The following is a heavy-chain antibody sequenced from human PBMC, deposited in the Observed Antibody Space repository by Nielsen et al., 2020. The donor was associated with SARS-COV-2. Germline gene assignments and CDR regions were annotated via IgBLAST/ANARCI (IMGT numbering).Heavy chain of an antibody. CDR1: GGSVSSNDW. Sequence: SETLSLTCAVSGGSVSSNDWWTWVRQSPGKGLEWIGELSHSGSINYNPSLNSRVTLSMDKSKRQFSLRLTSVSAADTAVYFCARGDLVVVPSPILGLGPFFYYFYLDVWGKGTTVTVSS. J-gene: IGHJ6*03. CDR3: ARGDLVVVPSPILGLGPFFYYFYLDV. D-gene: IGHD2-2*01. CDR2: LSHSGSI. V-gene: IGHV4-4*02.